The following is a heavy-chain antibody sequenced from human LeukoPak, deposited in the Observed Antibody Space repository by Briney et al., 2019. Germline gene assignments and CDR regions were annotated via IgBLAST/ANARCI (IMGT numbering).Heavy chain of an antibody. CDR1: GFTFSSYA. V-gene: IGHV3-64*04. Sequence: GGSLRLSCSASGFTFSSYAMHWVRQAPGKGLEYVSAISSYGGSTYYTDSVKGRFTISRDDSKISLYLQMNSLKTEDTALYYCTRGYGTVSIYAFDIWGQGTMVTVSS. CDR2: ISSYGGST. J-gene: IGHJ3*02. D-gene: IGHD2-8*02. CDR3: TRGYGTVSIYAFDI.